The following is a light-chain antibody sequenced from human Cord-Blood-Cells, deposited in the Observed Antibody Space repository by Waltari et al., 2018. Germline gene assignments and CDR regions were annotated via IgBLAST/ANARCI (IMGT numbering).Light chain of an antibody. CDR3: QQSYSTPVT. V-gene: IGKV1-39*01. J-gene: IGKJ3*01. CDR2: AAS. CDR1: QSISSY. Sequence: DIQMTQSTSSLSASVGDRVTITCRASQSISSYLNWYQQKPGKAPKLLIYAASSLQSGVPSRFSGSGSGTDFTLTISSLQPEDFATYYCQQSYSTPVTYGPGTKVDSK.